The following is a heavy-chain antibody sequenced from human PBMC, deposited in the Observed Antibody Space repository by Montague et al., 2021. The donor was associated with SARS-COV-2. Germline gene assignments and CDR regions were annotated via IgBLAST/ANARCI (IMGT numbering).Heavy chain of an antibody. Sequence: TLSLTCTVSGGSISSGSYYWSWIRQPAGKGLEWIGRIYTSGSTNYNPSLKSRATKSVDTTKNQSSLKLCSVTAADTAVYYCARKDYDSSGYWSGFFDYWGQGTLVTVSS. D-gene: IGHD3-22*01. CDR1: GGSISSGSYY. J-gene: IGHJ4*02. V-gene: IGHV4-61*02. CDR2: IYTSGST. CDR3: ARKDYDSSGYWSGFFDY.